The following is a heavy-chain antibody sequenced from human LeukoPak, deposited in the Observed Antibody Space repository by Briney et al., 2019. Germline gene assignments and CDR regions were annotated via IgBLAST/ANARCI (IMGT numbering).Heavy chain of an antibody. CDR2: IKYDGTST. Sequence: GGSLRLSCAASGFTFTTYWMHWVRQIPGKGLVWVSRIKYDGTSTTYADSVKGRFTISRDSAKNTLYLQMNSLRAEDTAVYYCARDCDTSGNYYGWFDPWGQGALVTVSS. V-gene: IGHV3-74*01. J-gene: IGHJ5*02. D-gene: IGHD3-22*01. CDR1: GFTFTTYW. CDR3: ARDCDTSGNYYGWFDP.